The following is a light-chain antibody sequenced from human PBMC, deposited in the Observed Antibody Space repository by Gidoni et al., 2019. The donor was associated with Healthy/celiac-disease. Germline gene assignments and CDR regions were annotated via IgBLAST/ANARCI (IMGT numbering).Light chain of an antibody. V-gene: IGKV3-15*01. J-gene: IGKJ2*01. CDR2: GAS. Sequence: EIVMTPSPATRSVSPGERAPLSCRASQSVSSNLAWYQQKPGQAPRLLIYGASTRATGIPARFSGSGSGTEFTLTISSLQSEDFAVYYCQQYNNWPPYTFXQXTKLEIK. CDR1: QSVSSN. CDR3: QQYNNWPPYT.